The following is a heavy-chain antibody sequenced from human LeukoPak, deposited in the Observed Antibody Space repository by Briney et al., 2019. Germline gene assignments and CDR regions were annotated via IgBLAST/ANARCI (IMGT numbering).Heavy chain of an antibody. CDR2: IIPIFGTA. CDR3: ARAHYYDSSGYYPYYFDY. J-gene: IGHJ4*02. CDR1: GGTFSSYA. V-gene: IGHV1-69*05. Sequence: SVKVSCKASGGTFSSYAISWVRQAPGQGLEWMGGIIPIFGTANYAQKFQGRVTITTDESTSTAYMELSSLRSEDTAVYYCARAHYYDSSGYYPYYFDYWGQGTLVTVSS. D-gene: IGHD3-22*01.